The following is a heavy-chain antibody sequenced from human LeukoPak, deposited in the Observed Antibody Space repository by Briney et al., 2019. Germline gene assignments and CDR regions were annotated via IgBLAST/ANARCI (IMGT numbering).Heavy chain of an antibody. J-gene: IGHJ3*02. CDR3: ANGPMVRGVILNAFDI. V-gene: IGHV3-30*02. Sequence: GGSLRLSCAASGFTFSSYGMHWVRQAPGKGLEWVAFIRYDGSNKYYADSVKGRFTISRDNSKNTLYLQMNSLRAEDTAVYYCANGPMVRGVILNAFDIWGQGTMVTVSS. D-gene: IGHD3-10*01. CDR2: IRYDGSNK. CDR1: GFTFSSYG.